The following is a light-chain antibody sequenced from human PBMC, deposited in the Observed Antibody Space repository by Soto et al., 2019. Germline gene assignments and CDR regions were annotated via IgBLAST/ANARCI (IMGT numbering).Light chain of an antibody. CDR3: QQYGSSPLIT. CDR1: QSVSSNY. Sequence: IVLTQSPGTLSLSPGERATLSCRASQSVSSNYLGWYQQKPGQAPRLLIYGASGRATGIPDRFSGSGSGTDFTLTISRLEPEDFAVYYCQQYGSSPLITFGPGTKVDIK. V-gene: IGKV3-20*01. CDR2: GAS. J-gene: IGKJ3*01.